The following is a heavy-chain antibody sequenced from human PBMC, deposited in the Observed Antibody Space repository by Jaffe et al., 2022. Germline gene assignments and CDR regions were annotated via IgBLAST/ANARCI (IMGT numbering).Heavy chain of an antibody. J-gene: IGHJ4*02. CDR3: ASWERRIAVACDY. V-gene: IGHV4-39*01. CDR1: GGSISSSSYY. Sequence: QLQLQESGPGLVKPSETLSLTCTVSGGSISSSSYYWGWIRQPPGKGLEWIGSIYYSGSTYYNPSLKSRVTISVDTSKNQFSLKLSSVTAADTAVYYCASWERRIAVACDYWGQGTLVTVSS. CDR2: IYYSGST. D-gene: IGHD6-19*01.